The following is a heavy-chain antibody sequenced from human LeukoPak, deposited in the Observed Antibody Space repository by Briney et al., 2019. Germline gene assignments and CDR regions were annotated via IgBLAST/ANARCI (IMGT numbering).Heavy chain of an antibody. Sequence: PGGSLRLSCAASGFTFSGYWMHWVRQASGKGLVWVSRIYTDGSRTNYADSVWGRFTISRDNAKNTLYLQLDSLRAEDTAVYYCARGDHVGYFLDYWGQGTLVTVSS. V-gene: IGHV3-74*01. CDR3: ARGDHVGYFLDY. J-gene: IGHJ4*02. CDR2: IYTDGSRT. CDR1: GFTFSGYW. D-gene: IGHD1-26*01.